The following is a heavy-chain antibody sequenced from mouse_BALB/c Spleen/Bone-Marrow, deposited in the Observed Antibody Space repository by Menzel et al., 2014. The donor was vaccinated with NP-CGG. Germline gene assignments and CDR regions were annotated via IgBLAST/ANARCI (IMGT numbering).Heavy chain of an antibody. Sequence: EVKVEESGGGLVQPGGSLKLSCAASGFDFSRYWMRWVRQAPGKGLEWIGEVNPDSSTINYTPSLKDKFIISRDNAKNTLYLQMSKVRSEDTALYYCARLNYYGNLFVWGAGTTVTVSS. CDR2: VNPDSSTI. CDR3: ARLNYYGNLFV. CDR1: GFDFSRYW. J-gene: IGHJ1*01. V-gene: IGHV4-1*02. D-gene: IGHD1-1*01.